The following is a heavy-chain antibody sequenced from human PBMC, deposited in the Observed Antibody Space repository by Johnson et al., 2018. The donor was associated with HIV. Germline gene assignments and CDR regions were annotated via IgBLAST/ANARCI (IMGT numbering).Heavy chain of an antibody. J-gene: IGHJ3*02. CDR2: INSDGSST. V-gene: IGHV3-74*02. Sequence: VQLVESGGGLVQPGGSLRLSCAASGFTFSSYWMHWVRQAPGKGLVWVSRINSDGSSTSYADSVTGRFTISRDNAKNTLYLQMNSLRAEDTAVYYCAKVGATVVTPRGEAFDIWGQGAMVTVSS. CDR1: GFTFSSYW. D-gene: IGHD4-23*01. CDR3: AKVGATVVTPRGEAFDI.